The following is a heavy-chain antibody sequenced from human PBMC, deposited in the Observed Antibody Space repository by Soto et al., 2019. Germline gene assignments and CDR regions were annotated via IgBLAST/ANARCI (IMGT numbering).Heavy chain of an antibody. CDR1: GGTFSSYA. J-gene: IGHJ5*02. V-gene: IGHV1-69*06. CDR3: ATETYYYDSSGYRRFDP. CDR2: IIPIFGTA. D-gene: IGHD3-22*01. Sequence: SVKVSCKASGGTFSSYAISWVRQAPGQGLEWMGGIIPIFGTANYAQKFQGRVTITADKSTSTAYMELSSLRSEDTAVYYCATETYYYDSSGYRRFDPWGQGTLVTVSS.